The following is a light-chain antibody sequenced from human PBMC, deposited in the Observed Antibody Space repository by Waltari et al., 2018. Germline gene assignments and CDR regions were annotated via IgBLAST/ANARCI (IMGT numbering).Light chain of an antibody. CDR3: QHYYSIPYT. CDR1: QSFLSSSTNRNY. Sequence: DIVMTQSPDSLAVSLGERATTNCKSSQSFLSSSTNRNYLAWYQHKPGQPPKLLIYWASTRESGVPDRFSGSGSGTDFTLTISSLQAEDVAVYYCQHYYSIPYTFGQGTKLQIK. CDR2: WAS. V-gene: IGKV4-1*01. J-gene: IGKJ2*01.